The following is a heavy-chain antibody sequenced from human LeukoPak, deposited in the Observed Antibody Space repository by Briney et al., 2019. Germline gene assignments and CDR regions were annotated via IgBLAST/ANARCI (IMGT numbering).Heavy chain of an antibody. CDR2: IKSDGRT. D-gene: IGHD3-22*01. Sequence: PGGSLRLSCAAPGFTLSSYWMHWVRQAPGKGLVWVSRIKSDGRTNYADSVKGRFTISRDNAKNTVSLQMNNLRAEDTGVYYCARAPSEIGGYYPEYFRHWGQGTLVIVSS. J-gene: IGHJ1*01. V-gene: IGHV3-74*01. CDR1: GFTLSSYW. CDR3: ARAPSEIGGYYPEYFRH.